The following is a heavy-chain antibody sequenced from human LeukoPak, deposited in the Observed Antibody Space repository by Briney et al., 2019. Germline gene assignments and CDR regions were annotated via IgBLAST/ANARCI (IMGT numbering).Heavy chain of an antibody. Sequence: SSETLSLTCTVSGGSISSGSDYWSWIRQPAGKGLEWIGRIYTSGSTNYNPSLKSRVTISVDTSKNQFSLKLSSVTAADTAVYYCARGRDGYRDKYYFDYWGQGTLVTVSS. CDR2: IYTSGST. CDR1: GGSISSGSDY. V-gene: IGHV4-61*02. CDR3: ARGRDGYRDKYYFDY. D-gene: IGHD5-24*01. J-gene: IGHJ4*02.